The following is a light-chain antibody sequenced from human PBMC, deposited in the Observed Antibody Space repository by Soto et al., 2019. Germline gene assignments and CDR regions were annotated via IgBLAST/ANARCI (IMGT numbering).Light chain of an antibody. CDR1: SSNIGAGYD. V-gene: IGLV1-40*01. Sequence: QSVLTQPPSVSGAPGQRVTISRTGSSSNIGAGYDVHWYQQLPGTAPKLLIYGNSNRPSGVPDRFSGSKSGTSASLAITGLQAEDEADYYCQSQGVFGGGTQLTVL. J-gene: IGLJ2*01. CDR2: GNS. CDR3: QSQGV.